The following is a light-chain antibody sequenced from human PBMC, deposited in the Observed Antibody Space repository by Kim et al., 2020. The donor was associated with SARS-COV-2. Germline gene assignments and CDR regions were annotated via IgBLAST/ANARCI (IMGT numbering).Light chain of an antibody. Sequence: VSPGQTASITCSGDKLGDKYACWYQQKPGQSPVLVIYQDSKRPSGIPERVSGSNSGNTATLTISGTQAMDEADYYCQAWDSSTVVFGGGTQLTVL. V-gene: IGLV3-1*01. CDR2: QDS. CDR1: KLGDKY. CDR3: QAWDSSTVV. J-gene: IGLJ2*01.